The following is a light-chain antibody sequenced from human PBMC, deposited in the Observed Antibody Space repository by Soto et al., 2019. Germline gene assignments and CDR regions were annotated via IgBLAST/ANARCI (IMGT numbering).Light chain of an antibody. CDR3: QQYNSYPVT. CDR1: QGISNF. CDR2: AAS. V-gene: IGKV1-16*01. J-gene: IGKJ5*01. Sequence: DIQMTQSPSSLSVSVGDRVTITCRASQGISNFLAWCQQKPGKAPKSLISAASRLQSGVPSRFSGSGSGTDSTLTRSSLQPEDYAIYYCQQYNSYPVTFGQGTRLEIK.